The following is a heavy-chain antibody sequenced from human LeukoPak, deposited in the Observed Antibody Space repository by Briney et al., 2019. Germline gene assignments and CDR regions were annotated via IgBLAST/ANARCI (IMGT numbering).Heavy chain of an antibody. Sequence: PGGSLRLSCAASGFTFSSYAMHWVRQAPGKVLEYVSAISSNGGSTYYANSVKGRFTISRDNAKNSLYLQMNSLRAEDTAVYYCARVWRWFGELTWGQGTLVTVSS. J-gene: IGHJ4*02. V-gene: IGHV3-64*01. CDR2: ISSNGGST. CDR3: ARVWRWFGELT. D-gene: IGHD3-10*01. CDR1: GFTFSSYA.